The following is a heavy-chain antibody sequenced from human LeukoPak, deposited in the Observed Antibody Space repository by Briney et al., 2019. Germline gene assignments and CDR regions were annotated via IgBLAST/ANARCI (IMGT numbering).Heavy chain of an antibody. Sequence: AASVKVSCKASGYTFTSYGISWVRQAPGQGLEWMGWISAYNGNTNYAQKLQGRVTMTTDTSTSTAYMELSSLRSEDTAVYYCARGDLVGATQIDYYYYYMDVWGKGTTVTVSS. CDR2: ISAYNGNT. J-gene: IGHJ6*03. D-gene: IGHD1-26*01. CDR3: ARGDLVGATQIDYYYYYMDV. CDR1: GYTFTSYG. V-gene: IGHV1-18*01.